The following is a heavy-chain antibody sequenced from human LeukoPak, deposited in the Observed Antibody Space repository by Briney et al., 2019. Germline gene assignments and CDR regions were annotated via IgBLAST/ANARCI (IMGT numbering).Heavy chain of an antibody. J-gene: IGHJ5*02. Sequence: GASAKVSCKASGYTFTGYYMHRVRQAPGQGLEWMGWINPNSGGTNYAQKFQGRVTMTRDTSISTAYMELSRLRSDDTAVYYCARSGTRSYYDILTGYYLYNWFDPWGQGTLVTVSS. V-gene: IGHV1-2*02. CDR2: INPNSGGT. CDR3: ARSGTRSYYDILTGYYLYNWFDP. CDR1: GYTFTGYY. D-gene: IGHD3-9*01.